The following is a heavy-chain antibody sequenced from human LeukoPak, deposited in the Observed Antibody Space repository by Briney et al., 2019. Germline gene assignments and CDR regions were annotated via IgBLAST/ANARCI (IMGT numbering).Heavy chain of an antibody. J-gene: IGHJ6*02. CDR1: GYTFTSYG. Sequence: GASVKVSCKASGYTFTSYGISWVRQAPGQGLEWMGWISAYNGNTNYAQKLQGRVTMTTDTSTSTAYMELRSLRSDDTAVYYCARRVPITMVRGATPPGHYGMDVWGQGTTVTVSS. D-gene: IGHD3-10*01. V-gene: IGHV1-18*01. CDR2: ISAYNGNT. CDR3: ARRVPITMVRGATPPGHYGMDV.